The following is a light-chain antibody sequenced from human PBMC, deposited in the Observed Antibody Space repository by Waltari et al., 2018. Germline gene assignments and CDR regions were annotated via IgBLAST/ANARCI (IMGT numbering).Light chain of an antibody. CDR3: QQYNRWPPIT. Sequence: EVVMTQSPATLSLFPGERATLSCRASQSIANNLTWYQQNPAQAPRLLIYEASTRATGISARFRGSGSGAEFTLTISSLQSEDSAVYYCQQYNRWPPITFGQGTRLEIK. J-gene: IGKJ5*01. CDR1: QSIANN. CDR2: EAS. V-gene: IGKV3-15*01.